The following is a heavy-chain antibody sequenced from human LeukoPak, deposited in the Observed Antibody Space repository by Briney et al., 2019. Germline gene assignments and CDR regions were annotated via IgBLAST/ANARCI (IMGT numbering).Heavy chain of an antibody. V-gene: IGHV4-39*01. D-gene: IGHD2-15*01. CDR1: GGAISSSRDY. Sequence: SETLSLTCIVSGGAISSSRDYSGWIRQPPGKGLEWGANIYYIGSTYSSQSLKSRVIISVDPSKNQFSLKLSSVTAADTAVYYCANLLSPGWFDLWGQGTLVTVSS. CDR2: IYYIGST. J-gene: IGHJ5*02. CDR3: ANLLSPGWFDL.